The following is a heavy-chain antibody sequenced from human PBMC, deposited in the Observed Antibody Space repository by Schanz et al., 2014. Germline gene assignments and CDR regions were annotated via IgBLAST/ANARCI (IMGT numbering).Heavy chain of an antibody. CDR3: TRDKGGYYPFDY. Sequence: QVQLVESGGGVVQPGTSLRLSCAASGFTFRGHAMHWVRQAPGQGLEKVAVTSTDGTKTYYAASVRSSFTISRDNSKNTVYLQMNRLRYDDTAVYYCTRDKGGYYPFDYWGQGTLVTVSS. J-gene: IGHJ4*02. D-gene: IGHD3-3*01. V-gene: IGHV3-30*04. CDR1: GFTFRGHA. CDR2: TSTDGTKT.